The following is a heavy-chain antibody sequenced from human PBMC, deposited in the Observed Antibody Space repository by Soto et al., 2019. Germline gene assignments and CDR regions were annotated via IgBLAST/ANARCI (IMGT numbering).Heavy chain of an antibody. CDR3: AKGQSGHIYDH. CDR2: ISGSGGTT. CDR1: GFIFTAYA. V-gene: IGHV3-23*01. J-gene: IGHJ4*02. D-gene: IGHD5-18*01. Sequence: GGSLRLSCSASGFIFTAYAMSWVRQAPGKGLEWVSGISGSGGTTNYADSVKGRFTISRDNSKTTLYLQMNSLRAEDTAVYYCAKGQSGHIYDHWGQGT.